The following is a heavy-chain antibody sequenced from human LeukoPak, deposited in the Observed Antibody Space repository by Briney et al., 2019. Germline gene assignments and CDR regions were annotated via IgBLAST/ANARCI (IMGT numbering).Heavy chain of an antibody. J-gene: IGHJ4*02. CDR1: GYSFISYW. Sequence: GESLKISCKGSGYSFISYWIVWVRQMPGKGLEWMGIIHPGDSDIRYSPSFQGQVTISTDKFISTAYLQWSSLKASDTAMYYCARSSGYGAMVTRYWGQGTLVTVSS. D-gene: IGHD5-18*01. CDR2: IHPGDSDI. V-gene: IGHV5-51*01. CDR3: ARSSGYGAMVTRY.